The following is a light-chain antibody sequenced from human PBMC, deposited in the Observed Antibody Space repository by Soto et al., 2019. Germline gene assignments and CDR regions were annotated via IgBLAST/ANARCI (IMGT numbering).Light chain of an antibody. J-gene: IGKJ1*01. Sequence: SATEGDRVSITCRASQSITIYLNWYHQKPGKAPKLLIYGASSLQSGVPSRFSGSGSGADLTLSISILAPDVFGSYYRQGSHFHSRAFGQGTKVDIK. CDR2: GAS. CDR3: QGSHFHSRA. V-gene: IGKV1-39*02. CDR1: QSITIY.